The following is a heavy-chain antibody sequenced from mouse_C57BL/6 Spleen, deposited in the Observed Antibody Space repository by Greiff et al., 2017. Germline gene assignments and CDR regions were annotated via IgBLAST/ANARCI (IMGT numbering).Heavy chain of an antibody. CDR2: IYPRDGST. CDR1: GYTFTDHT. J-gene: IGHJ4*01. D-gene: IGHD2-4*01. V-gene: IGHV1-78*01. CDR3: ARWDDYDGYYAMDY. Sequence: VKLMESDAELVKPGASVKISCKVSGYTFTDHTIHWMKQRPEQGLEWIGYIYPRDGSTKYNEKFKGKATLTADKSSSTAYMQLNSLTSEDSAVYFCARWDDYDGYYAMDYWGQGTSVTVSS.